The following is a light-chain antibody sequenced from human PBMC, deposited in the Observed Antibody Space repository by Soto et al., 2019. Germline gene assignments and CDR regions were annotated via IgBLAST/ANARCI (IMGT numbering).Light chain of an antibody. V-gene: IGKV3-15*01. J-gene: IGKJ1*01. CDR3: QQYNDWPQT. CDR2: GAP. Sequence: EIVLTQSPGTLSLSPGERATLSCGASQSVSSSYLAWYQQKPGQAPRLLIYGAPTRATGIPARFSGSGSGTEFTLTISSLQSEDFAVYYCQQYNDWPQTFGQGTKVDI. CDR1: QSVSSSY.